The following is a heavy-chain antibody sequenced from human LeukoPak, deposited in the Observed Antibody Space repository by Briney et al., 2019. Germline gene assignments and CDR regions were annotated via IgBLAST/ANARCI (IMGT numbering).Heavy chain of an antibody. V-gene: IGHV4-34*01. CDR3: ARGYSSSWRTIDY. J-gene: IGHJ4*02. CDR1: GGSFSGYY. D-gene: IGHD6-13*01. Sequence: PSETLSLTCAVYGGSFSGYYWSWIRQPPGNGLEGIGEINHSGSTNYNPSLKSRVTISVDTSKNQFSLKLSSVTAADTAVYYCARGYSSSWRTIDYWGQGTLVTVSS. CDR2: INHSGST.